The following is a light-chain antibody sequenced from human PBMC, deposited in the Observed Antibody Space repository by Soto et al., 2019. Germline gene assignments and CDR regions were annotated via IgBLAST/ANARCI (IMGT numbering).Light chain of an antibody. V-gene: IGKV3-15*01. CDR3: QQYGSSGT. CDR2: GAS. J-gene: IGKJ1*01. Sequence: EIVMTQSPATLSVSPGERATLSCRASQSVTSYLAWFQQKPGQAPRLLIYGASTRATGIPARFSGSGSGTEFTLIISSLQSEDFAVYYCQQYGSSGTFGQGTKVDIK. CDR1: QSVTSY.